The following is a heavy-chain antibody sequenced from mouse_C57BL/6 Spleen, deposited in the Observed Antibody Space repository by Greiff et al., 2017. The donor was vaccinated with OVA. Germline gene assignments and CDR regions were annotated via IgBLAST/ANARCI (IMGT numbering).Heavy chain of an antibody. J-gene: IGHJ1*03. V-gene: IGHV5-17*01. D-gene: IGHD1-1*01. CDR2: ISSGSSTI. Sequence: EVKLVESGGGLVKPGGSLKLSCAASGFTFSDYGMHWVRQAPEKGLEWVAYISSGSSTIYYADTVKGRFTISRDNAKNTLFLQMTSLRSEDTAMYYCARKDYGSYWYFDVWGTGTTVTVSS. CDR3: ARKDYGSYWYFDV. CDR1: GFTFSDYG.